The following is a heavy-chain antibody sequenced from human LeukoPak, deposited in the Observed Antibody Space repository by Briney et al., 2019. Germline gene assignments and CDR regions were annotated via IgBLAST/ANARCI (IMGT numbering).Heavy chain of an antibody. CDR3: ANLAVAGAIDY. J-gene: IGHJ4*02. D-gene: IGHD6-19*01. Sequence: PGGSLRLSCAASGFTFSSYEMNWVRQAPGKGLEWVSYISSSGSTIYYADSVKGRFTISRDNAKNSLYLQMNSLRAEDTAVYYCANLAVAGAIDYWGQGTLVTVSS. CDR2: ISSSGSTI. CDR1: GFTFSSYE. V-gene: IGHV3-48*03.